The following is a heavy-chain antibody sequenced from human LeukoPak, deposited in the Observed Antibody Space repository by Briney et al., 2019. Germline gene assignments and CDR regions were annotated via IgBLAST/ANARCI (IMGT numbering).Heavy chain of an antibody. CDR3: AKDGYCSSTSCQLDY. CDR1: GFTFSSYG. Sequence: PGGSLRLSCAASGFTFSSYGMHWVRQAPGKGLEWVAVISYDGSNKYYADSVKGRFTISRDNSKNTLYLQMNSLRAEDTAVYYCAKDGYCSSTSCQLDYWGQGTLVTVSS. V-gene: IGHV3-30*18. CDR2: ISYDGSNK. D-gene: IGHD2-2*03. J-gene: IGHJ4*02.